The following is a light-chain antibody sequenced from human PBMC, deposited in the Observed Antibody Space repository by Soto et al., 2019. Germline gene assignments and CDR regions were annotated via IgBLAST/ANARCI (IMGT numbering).Light chain of an antibody. Sequence: QSALTQPASVSGSPGQSITISCTGTSSDVGGYNYVSWCQQHPGKAPKLMIYDVSNRPSGVPNRFSGSKSGNTASLTISGLQAEDEANYYCSSYTSSSTLVVFGGGTKLTVL. CDR1: SSDVGGYNY. CDR3: SSYTSSSTLVV. V-gene: IGLV2-14*01. CDR2: DVS. J-gene: IGLJ2*01.